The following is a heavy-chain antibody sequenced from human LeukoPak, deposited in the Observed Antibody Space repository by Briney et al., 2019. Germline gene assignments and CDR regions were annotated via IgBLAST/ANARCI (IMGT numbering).Heavy chain of an antibody. CDR3: ARDRNYDILTGPMGYYYYGMDV. Sequence: ASVKVSCKASGGTFSSYAISWVRQAPGQGLEWMGGIIPIFGTANYAQKFQGRVTITADKSTSTAYMELSSLRSEDMAVYYCARDRNYDILTGPMGYYYYGMDVWGEGTTVTVSS. V-gene: IGHV1-69*06. D-gene: IGHD3-9*01. J-gene: IGHJ6*04. CDR1: GGTFSSYA. CDR2: IIPIFGTA.